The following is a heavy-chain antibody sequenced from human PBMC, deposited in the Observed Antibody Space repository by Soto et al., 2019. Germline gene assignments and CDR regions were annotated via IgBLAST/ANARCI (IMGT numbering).Heavy chain of an antibody. Sequence: QVQLQESGPGLVKPSQTLSLTCTVSGDSISSGGYYWSWIRQHPGKGLEWIGYIYYSGSTYYNPSLKSRVIXSXDSXKTQFSLTLSSVTAADTAVYYCARGSTVAAILFDYWGQGTLVTVSS. J-gene: IGHJ4*02. CDR2: IYYSGST. CDR1: GDSISSGGYY. D-gene: IGHD2-15*01. V-gene: IGHV4-31*03. CDR3: ARGSTVAAILFDY.